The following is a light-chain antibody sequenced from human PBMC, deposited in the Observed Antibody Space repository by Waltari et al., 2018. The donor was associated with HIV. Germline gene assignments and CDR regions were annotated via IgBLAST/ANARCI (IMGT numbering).Light chain of an antibody. CDR3: QQYGSSPQT. CDR2: GAS. Sequence: EIVLTQSPGALSLSPGERVTLSCRASQTVTSFYLAWYQQKPGQDPRLLIYGASSRATGIPDRFSGSGSGTDFTLTINRLEPEDFAVYYCQQYGSSPQTFGQGTRLEL. J-gene: IGKJ2*01. CDR1: QTVTSFY. V-gene: IGKV3-20*01.